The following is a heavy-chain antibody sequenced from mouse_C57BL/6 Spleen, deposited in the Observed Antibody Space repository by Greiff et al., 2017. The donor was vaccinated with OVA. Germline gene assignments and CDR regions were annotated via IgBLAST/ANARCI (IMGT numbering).Heavy chain of an antibody. J-gene: IGHJ4*01. CDR3: ARSYYGSSTYYYAMDY. Sequence: QVQLQQPGAELVKPGASVKLSCKASGYTFTSYWMHWVKQRPGRGLEWIGRIDPNCGGTKYNEKFTSTATLTVDKPSSTAYRQLSSLPSEDSAVYYCARSYYGSSTYYYAMDYWGQGTSGTVSS. CDR1: GYTFTSYW. CDR2: IDPNCGGT. V-gene: IGHV1-72*01. D-gene: IGHD1-1*01.